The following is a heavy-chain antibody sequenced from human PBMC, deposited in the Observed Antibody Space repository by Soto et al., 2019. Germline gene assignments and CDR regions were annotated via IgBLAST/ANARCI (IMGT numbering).Heavy chain of an antibody. CDR3: ARDRYYDFWSGYHYYYGMDV. CDR1: GYTFTSYG. Sequence: GASVKVSCKASGYTFTSYGISWVRQAPGQGLEWMGWISAYNGNTNYAQKLQGRVTMTTDTSTSTAYMELRSLRSDDTAVYYCARDRYYDFWSGYHYYYGMDVWGQGTTVTV. J-gene: IGHJ6*02. CDR2: ISAYNGNT. D-gene: IGHD3-3*01. V-gene: IGHV1-18*04.